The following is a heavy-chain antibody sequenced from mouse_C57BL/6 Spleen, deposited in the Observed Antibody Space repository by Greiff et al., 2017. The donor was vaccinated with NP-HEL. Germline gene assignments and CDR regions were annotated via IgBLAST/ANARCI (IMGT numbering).Heavy chain of an antibody. CDR2: ISSGGDYI. Sequence: DVMLVESGEGLVKPGGSLKLSCAASGFTFSSYAMSWVRQTPEKRLEWVAYISSGGDYIYYADTVKGRFTISRDNARNTLYLQMSSLKSEDTAMYYCTRKGDMGYFDYWGQGTTLTVSS. J-gene: IGHJ2*01. CDR1: GFTFSSYA. CDR3: TRKGDMGYFDY. D-gene: IGHD3-3*01. V-gene: IGHV5-9-1*02.